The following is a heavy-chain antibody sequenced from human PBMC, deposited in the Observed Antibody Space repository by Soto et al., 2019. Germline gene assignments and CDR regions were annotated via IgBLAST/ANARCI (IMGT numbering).Heavy chain of an antibody. CDR1: GGSFSGYY. D-gene: IGHD2-8*02. J-gene: IGHJ4*02. CDR2: INHSGST. CDR3: ARGRTGRRRGTATFDY. Sequence: QVQLQQWGAGLLKPSETLSLTCAVYGGSFSGYYWSWIRQPPGKGLEWSGEINHSGSTNYNPSLKSRVTISVDTSKNQFSLKLSSVTAADTAVYYCARGRTGRRRGTATFDYWGQGTLVTVSS. V-gene: IGHV4-34*01.